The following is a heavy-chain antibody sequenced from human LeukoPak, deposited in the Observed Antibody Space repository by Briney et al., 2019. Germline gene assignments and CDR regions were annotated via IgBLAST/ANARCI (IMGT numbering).Heavy chain of an antibody. CDR1: GFTFSSYW. D-gene: IGHD2-15*01. Sequence: GGSLRLSCAASGFTFSSYWMSWVRQAPGKGLEWVANIKQDGSEKYYVDSVKGRFTISRDNAKNSLYLQMNSLRAEDTAVYYCARERGTVYCGGGSCYPTTRYYFDYWGQGTLVTVSS. J-gene: IGHJ4*02. CDR2: IKQDGSEK. CDR3: ARERGTVYCGGGSCYPTTRYYFDY. V-gene: IGHV3-7*01.